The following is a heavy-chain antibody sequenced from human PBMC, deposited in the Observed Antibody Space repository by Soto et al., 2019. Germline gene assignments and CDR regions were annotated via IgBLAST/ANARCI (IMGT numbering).Heavy chain of an antibody. D-gene: IGHD3-22*01. Sequence: QVQLVESGGGVVQPGRSLRLSCAASGFTFSSYGMHWVRQAPGKGLEWVAVISYDGSNKYYADSVKGRFTIYRDKSKNTLYLQMNSLRAEDTAVYYCAKEDYDSSGYYQPGVAFDIWGQGTMVTVSS. V-gene: IGHV3-30*18. CDR3: AKEDYDSSGYYQPGVAFDI. J-gene: IGHJ3*02. CDR2: ISYDGSNK. CDR1: GFTFSSYG.